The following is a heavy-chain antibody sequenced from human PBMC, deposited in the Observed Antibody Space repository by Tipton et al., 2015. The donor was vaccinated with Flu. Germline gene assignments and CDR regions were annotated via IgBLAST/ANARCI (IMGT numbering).Heavy chain of an antibody. CDR1: GGSIRSSSYY. Sequence: TLSLTCTVSGGSIRSSSYYWGWIRQPPGKGPEWIGSMRYGGSTYYNPSLESRVTISLDTSKNQFSLKLSSVTAADTAVYYCARDDSGVNDYWGPGTLVTVSS. CDR2: MRYGGST. J-gene: IGHJ4*02. V-gene: IGHV4-39*07. CDR3: ARDDSGVNDY. D-gene: IGHD3-22*01.